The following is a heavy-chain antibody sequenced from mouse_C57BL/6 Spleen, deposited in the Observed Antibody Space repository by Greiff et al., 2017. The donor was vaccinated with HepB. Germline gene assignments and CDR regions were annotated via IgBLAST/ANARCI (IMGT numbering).Heavy chain of an antibody. CDR1: GYSFTGYY. CDR2: INPSTGGT. Sequence: VHVKQSGPELVKPGASVKISCRASGYSFTGYYMNWVKQSPEKSLEWIGEINPSTGGTTYNQKFKAKATLTVDKSSSTAYMQLKSLTSEDSAVYYCARKPYGYYYAMDYWGQGTSAIVSS. J-gene: IGHJ4*01. CDR3: ARKPYGYYYAMDY. D-gene: IGHD1-1*01. V-gene: IGHV1-42*01.